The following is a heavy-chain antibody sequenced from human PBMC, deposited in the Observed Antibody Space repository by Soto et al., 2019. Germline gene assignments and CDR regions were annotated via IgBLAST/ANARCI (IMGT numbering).Heavy chain of an antibody. D-gene: IGHD3-22*01. V-gene: IGHV4-4*02. CDR2: IYHSGST. J-gene: IGHJ4*02. CDR3: ARRGSYYDSFGYYYFDY. Sequence: PSETLSLTCAVSGDSVSSDNWWSWVRQPPGKGLEWIGEIYHSGSTSYNPSLKSRVTISVDTSKNQFSLKLSSVTAADTAVYYCARRGSYYDSFGYYYFDYWGQGTLVTVSS. CDR1: GDSVSSDNW.